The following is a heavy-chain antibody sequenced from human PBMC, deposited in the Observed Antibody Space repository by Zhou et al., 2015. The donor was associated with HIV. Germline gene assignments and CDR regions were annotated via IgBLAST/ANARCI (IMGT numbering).Heavy chain of an antibody. J-gene: IGHJ2*01. CDR2: IIPIFGTA. CDR1: GGTFSSYA. CDR3: ARGGLGGGKESYWYFDL. V-gene: IGHV1-69*12. D-gene: IGHD4-23*01. Sequence: QVQLVQSGAEVKKPGSSVKVSCKASGGTFSSYAISWVRQAPGQGLEWMGGIIPIFGTANYAQKFQGRVTITADESTSTAYMELSSLRSEDTAVYYCARGGLGGGKESYWYFDLWGRGTLVTVSS.